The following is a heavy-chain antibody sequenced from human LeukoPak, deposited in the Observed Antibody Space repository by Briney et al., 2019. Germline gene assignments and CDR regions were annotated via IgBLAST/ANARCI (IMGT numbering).Heavy chain of an antibody. D-gene: IGHD3-16*01. CDR1: GFTVSRSNY. CDR2: IYTGGTT. Sequence: GGSLRLPCAASGFTVSRSNYMNWVRQAPGSGLEWVSGIYTGGTTYYTDSVKGRFTISRDNPNNTLYLQMHSLRAEDTAVYYCAREISRFGIWGQGTLVTVSS. V-gene: IGHV3-66*01. CDR3: AREISRFGI. J-gene: IGHJ4*02.